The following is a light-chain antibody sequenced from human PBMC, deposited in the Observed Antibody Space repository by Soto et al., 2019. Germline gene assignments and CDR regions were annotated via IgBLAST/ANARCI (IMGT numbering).Light chain of an antibody. CDR2: SAS. Sequence: DIQMTQSPSSLSASVGDRVTITCRASQSLSSYLNCYQQKPGRAPKLLIYSASSLQSGVPSRFSGSGSGTDFTLTISSLQPDDFATYYCQQSYNTPWTFGQGTKVEIK. CDR3: QQSYNTPWT. V-gene: IGKV1-39*01. CDR1: QSLSSY. J-gene: IGKJ1*01.